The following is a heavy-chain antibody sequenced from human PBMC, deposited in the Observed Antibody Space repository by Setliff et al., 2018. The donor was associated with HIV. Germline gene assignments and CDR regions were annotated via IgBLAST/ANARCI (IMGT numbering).Heavy chain of an antibody. V-gene: IGHV1-2*02. CDR2: INVNNEGT. CDR3: ATDRTQTGINMVRGRIVDPARYPLDY. D-gene: IGHD3-10*01. Sequence: GASVKVSCKASGYTFTSHYIHWVRQAPGQGLEWMGWINVNNEGTNYAQKFQGRVSMTRDTSIRTAYMELSSLRSDDTAVYYCATDRTQTGINMVRGRIVDPARYPLDYWGQGTLVTVSS. CDR1: GYTFTSHY. J-gene: IGHJ4*02.